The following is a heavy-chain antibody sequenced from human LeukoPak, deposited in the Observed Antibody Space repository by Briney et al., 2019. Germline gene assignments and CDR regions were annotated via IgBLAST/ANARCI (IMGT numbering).Heavy chain of an antibody. J-gene: IGHJ1*01. D-gene: IGHD2-2*02. CDR2: IYTSGST. CDR3: AREQDLLGYCSSTSCYTEYFQH. Sequence: SETLSLTCTVSGGSISSGSYYWSWIRQPAGKGLEWIGRIYTSGSTNYNPSLKSRVTISVDTSKNQFSLKLSSVTAADTAVYYCAREQDLLGYCSSTSCYTEYFQHWGQGTLVTVSS. V-gene: IGHV4-61*02. CDR1: GGSISSGSYY.